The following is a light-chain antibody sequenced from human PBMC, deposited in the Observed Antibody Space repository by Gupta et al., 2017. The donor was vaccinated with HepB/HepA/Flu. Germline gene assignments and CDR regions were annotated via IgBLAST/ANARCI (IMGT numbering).Light chain of an antibody. CDR3: QHGAKYLWT. J-gene: IGKJ1*01. Sequence: DIQLTQSPSSLSASVGDRVTITCRASQSIYNWLAWYQQKPGKAPKLLIYKVSDVKTGVSSRFSGSRSGTEFTLGISRLQPDDFATYYCQHGAKYLWTFGQGTKVEIK. CDR2: KVS. V-gene: IGKV1-5*03. CDR1: QSIYNW.